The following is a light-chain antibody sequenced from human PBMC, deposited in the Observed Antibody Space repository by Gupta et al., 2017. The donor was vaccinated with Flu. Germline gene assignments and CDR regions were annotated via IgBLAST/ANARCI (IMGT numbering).Light chain of an antibody. CDR1: SSDVGGYEY. J-gene: IGLJ1*01. Sequence: SALTQPPSVSGSPGQSVTLSCTGTSSDVGGYEYVSWFQQYSGKAPKLVIYDVVKRPSGVPDRFSGSKSGNTASLTISGLQTDDEADYYCCSYAGTFKYVFGSGTSVTVL. CDR2: DVV. CDR3: CSYAGTFKYV. V-gene: IGLV2-11*01.